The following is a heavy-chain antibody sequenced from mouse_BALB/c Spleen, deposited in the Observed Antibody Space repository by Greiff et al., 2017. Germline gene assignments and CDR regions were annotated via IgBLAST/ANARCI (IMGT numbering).Heavy chain of an antibody. J-gene: IGHJ2*01. Sequence: QVQLQQTGPELVKPGASVKLSCKASGYTFTSYYMYWVKQRPGQGLEWIGEINPSNGGTNFNEKFKSKATLTVDKSSSTAYMQLSSLTSEDSAVYYCAYYGSSYGDYWGQGTTLTVSS. CDR2: INPSNGGT. D-gene: IGHD1-1*01. CDR3: AYYGSSYGDY. V-gene: IGHV1S81*02. CDR1: GYTFTSYY.